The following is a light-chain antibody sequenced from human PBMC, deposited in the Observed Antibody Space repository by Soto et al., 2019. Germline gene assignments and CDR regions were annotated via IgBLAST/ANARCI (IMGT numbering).Light chain of an antibody. Sequence: EIVLTQFPGTLSLSPGERATLSCRASQSVGESLVWYQQKPGQAPRLLIYRVFNRATGIPDRFSGSGSGTDFTLTISRLEPEDFAVYYCQQFGGSPRTFGRGTKVERK. J-gene: IGKJ1*01. CDR3: QQFGGSPRT. V-gene: IGKV3-20*01. CDR2: RVF. CDR1: QSVGES.